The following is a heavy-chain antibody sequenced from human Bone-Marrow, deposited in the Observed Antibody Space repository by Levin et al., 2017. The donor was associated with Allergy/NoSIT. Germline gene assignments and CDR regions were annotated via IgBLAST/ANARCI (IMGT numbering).Heavy chain of an antibody. V-gene: IGHV3-23*01. D-gene: IGHD1/OR15-1a*01. Sequence: PGGSLRLSCAASGFTFSSYAMNWVRQAPGKGLEWVSAISRDGFTTYYADSVKGRFTISRDNSKNTVFLQLNSLRAGDTAVYYCARTPRGEQSDHWGQGNLVTVSS. J-gene: IGHJ4*02. CDR3: ARTPRGEQSDH. CDR2: ISRDGFTT. CDR1: GFTFSSYA.